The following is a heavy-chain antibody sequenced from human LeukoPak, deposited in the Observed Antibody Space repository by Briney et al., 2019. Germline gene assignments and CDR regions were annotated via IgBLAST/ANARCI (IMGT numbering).Heavy chain of an antibody. CDR1: GFTFSDYY. J-gene: IGHJ6*03. CDR3: AREVAGPYYYYYYMDV. D-gene: IGHD6-19*01. CDR2: ISSSGSTI. V-gene: IGHV3-11*04. Sequence: GGSLRLSCAASGFTFSDYYMSWIRQAPGKGLEWVSYISSSGSTIYYADSVKGRFTISRDNAKNSLYLQMNSLRAEDTAVYYCAREVAGPYYYYYYMDVWGKGTTVTVSS.